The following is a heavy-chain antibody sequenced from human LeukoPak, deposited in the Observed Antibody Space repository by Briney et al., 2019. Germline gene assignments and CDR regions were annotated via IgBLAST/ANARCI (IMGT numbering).Heavy chain of an antibody. CDR3: AREYSSGRFAFDI. CDR1: GYTFTSYD. V-gene: IGHV1-69*06. CDR2: IIPIFGTA. Sequence: GASVKVSCKASGYTFTSYDINWVRQATGQGLEWMGGIIPIFGTANYAQKFQGRVTITADKSTSTAYMELSSLRSEDTAVYYCAREYSSGRFAFDIWGQGTMVTVSS. D-gene: IGHD6-19*01. J-gene: IGHJ3*02.